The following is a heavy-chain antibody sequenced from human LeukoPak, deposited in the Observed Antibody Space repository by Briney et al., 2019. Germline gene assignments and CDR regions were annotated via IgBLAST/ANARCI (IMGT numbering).Heavy chain of an antibody. J-gene: IGHJ4*02. CDR1: GYTFTNYG. V-gene: IGHV1-18*03. CDR2: ISAYNGNT. Sequence: GASVKVSCKASGYTFTNYGISWVRQAPGQGLEWMGWISAYNGNTHYAQKFQGRVTMTTDTSTSTAYMELRSLRSDDMAVYYCVRGRSHGDGSGSYYDYFDYWGQGTLVTVSS. CDR3: VRGRSHGDGSGSYYDYFDY. D-gene: IGHD3-10*01.